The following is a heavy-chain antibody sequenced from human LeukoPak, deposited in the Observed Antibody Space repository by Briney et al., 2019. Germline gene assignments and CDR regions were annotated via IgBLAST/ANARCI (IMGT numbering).Heavy chain of an antibody. CDR3: ARVTTVFDAFDI. D-gene: IGHD4-17*01. CDR1: GYTFTGYY. V-gene: IGHV1-2*02. J-gene: IGHJ3*02. CDR2: INPNSGGT. Sequence: ASVKVSCKASGYTFTGYYMHWVRQAPGQGLEWMGWINPNSGGTNYAQKFQGRVTMTRDTSISTAYMELSRLRSDDTPVYYCARVTTVFDAFDIWGQGTMVTVSS.